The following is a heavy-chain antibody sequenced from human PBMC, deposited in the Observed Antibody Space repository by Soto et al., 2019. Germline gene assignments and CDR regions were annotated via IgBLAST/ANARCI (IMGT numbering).Heavy chain of an antibody. V-gene: IGHV1-3*01. Sequence: ASVKVSCKGSGYTFTGDAMDWVRQAPGQRLEWMGWINAGNGNTKYSQKFQGRVTITRDTSASTAYMELSSLRSEDTAVYYCARGSSWSGWFDPWGQGTLVTVSS. J-gene: IGHJ5*02. CDR2: INAGNGNT. D-gene: IGHD6-13*01. CDR3: ARGSSWSGWFDP. CDR1: GYTFTGDA.